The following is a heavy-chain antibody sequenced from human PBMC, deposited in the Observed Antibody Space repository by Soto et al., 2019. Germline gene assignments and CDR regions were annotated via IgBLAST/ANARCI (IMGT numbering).Heavy chain of an antibody. Sequence: PGGSLRLSCSASGFTFSSYAIHWVRQAPGKGLEYVSVITKDGDSTYYADSVKGRFTIFRDNSKSTVSLQMSSLRPEDTAVYYCVKQATAAYYFDYWGQGTLVTVSS. D-gene: IGHD2-21*01. CDR2: ITKDGDST. J-gene: IGHJ4*02. V-gene: IGHV3-64D*08. CDR3: VKQATAAYYFDY. CDR1: GFTFSSYA.